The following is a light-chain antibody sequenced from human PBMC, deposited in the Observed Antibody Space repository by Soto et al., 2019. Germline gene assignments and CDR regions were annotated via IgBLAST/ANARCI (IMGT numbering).Light chain of an antibody. CDR3: CSYAGRYGVL. Sequence: QSALTQPRSVSGSPGQSVTISCTGTISDVGGYNYVSWYQQYPGKAPKLMIYDVTERPSGVPDRFSGSKSGNTASLTISGLQAEDEAAYYCCSYAGRYGVLFGGGTKLTVL. J-gene: IGLJ2*01. CDR1: ISDVGGYNY. V-gene: IGLV2-11*01. CDR2: DVT.